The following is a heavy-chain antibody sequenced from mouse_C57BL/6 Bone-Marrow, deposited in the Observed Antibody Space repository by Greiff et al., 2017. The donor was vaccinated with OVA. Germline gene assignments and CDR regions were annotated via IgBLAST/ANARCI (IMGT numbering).Heavy chain of an antibody. CDR1: EYEFPSHN. D-gene: IGHD2-3*01. V-gene: IGHV5-2*01. Sequence: EVMLVESGGGLVQPGESLKLSCESNEYEFPSHNMSWVRKTPEKRLELVAAINSDGGSTYYPDTMERRFIISRDNTKQTLYLQMSSLGSEDTAWYYCARLGDGHDGYYWYFDVWGTGTTVTVSS. CDR2: INSDGGST. CDR3: ARLGDGHDGYYWYFDV. J-gene: IGHJ1*03.